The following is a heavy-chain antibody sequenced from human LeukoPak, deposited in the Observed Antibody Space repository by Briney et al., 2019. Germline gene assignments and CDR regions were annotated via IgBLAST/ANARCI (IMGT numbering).Heavy chain of an antibody. CDR1: GGSISSYY. CDR2: IYYSGST. Sequence: SETLSLTCTVSGGSISSYYWSWIRQPPGKGLEWIGYIYYSGSTNYNPSLKSRVTISVDKSKNQFSLKLSSVTAADTAVYYCARAPGQQLVRGFDYWGQGTLVTVSS. CDR3: ARAPGQQLVRGFDY. D-gene: IGHD6-13*01. V-gene: IGHV4-59*12. J-gene: IGHJ4*02.